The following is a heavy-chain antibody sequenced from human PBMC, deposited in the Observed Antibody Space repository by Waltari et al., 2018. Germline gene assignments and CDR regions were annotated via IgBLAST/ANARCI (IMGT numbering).Heavy chain of an antibody. V-gene: IGHV3-30*18. CDR1: GITFSPYG. CDR2: ISHDGSNK. CDR3: AKGDIAVVPAAFDY. D-gene: IGHD2-2*01. J-gene: IGHJ4*02. Sequence: QVQLVESGGGVVQPGRSLRLSCAASGITFSPYGLHGVRQAPGKGLEWVAVISHDGSNKNYAGSVKGRFTISRDNSKNTLYLQMNSLRAEDTAVYYCAKGDIAVVPAAFDYWGQGTLVTVSS.